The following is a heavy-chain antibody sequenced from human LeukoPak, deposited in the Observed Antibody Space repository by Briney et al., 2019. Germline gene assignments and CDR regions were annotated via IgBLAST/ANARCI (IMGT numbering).Heavy chain of an antibody. CDR1: GGSFSGYY. V-gene: IGHV4-34*01. CDR3: ARGLRGAFDI. J-gene: IGHJ3*02. Sequence: SETLSLTCAVYGGSFSGYYWSWIRQPPGKGLEWIGEINHSGSTNYNPSLKSRVTISVDTSKNQFSLKLSPVTAADTAVYYCARGLRGAFDIWGQGTMVTVSS. CDR2: INHSGST. D-gene: IGHD5-12*01.